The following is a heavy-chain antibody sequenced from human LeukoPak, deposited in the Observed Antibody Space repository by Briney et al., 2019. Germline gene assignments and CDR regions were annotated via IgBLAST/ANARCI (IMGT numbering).Heavy chain of an antibody. Sequence: GESLKISCKASGYSFNSYWIAWVRQMPGKGLEWMGIIYPDDSDIRYSPSVQGQVTISADKSISTAYLQWSSLKASDTAMYYCARHEPGIAVAGFDYWGQGTLVTVSS. CDR2: IYPDDSDI. CDR3: ARHEPGIAVAGFDY. CDR1: GYSFNSYW. D-gene: IGHD6-19*01. V-gene: IGHV5-51*01. J-gene: IGHJ4*02.